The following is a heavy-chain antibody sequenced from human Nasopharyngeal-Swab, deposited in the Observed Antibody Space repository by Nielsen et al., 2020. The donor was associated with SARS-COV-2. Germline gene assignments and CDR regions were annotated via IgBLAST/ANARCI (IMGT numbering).Heavy chain of an antibody. V-gene: IGHV3-30*03. CDR1: GFTFSSYG. D-gene: IGHD1-26*01. J-gene: IGHJ4*02. Sequence: GGSLRLSCVASGFTFSSYGMHWVRQAPGKGLEWVAVISYDGSNKYYADSVKGRFTISRDNSKNTLYLQMNSLRAEDTAVYYCAREGIVGATDLSFDYWGQGTLVTVSS. CDR3: AREGIVGATDLSFDY. CDR2: ISYDGSNK.